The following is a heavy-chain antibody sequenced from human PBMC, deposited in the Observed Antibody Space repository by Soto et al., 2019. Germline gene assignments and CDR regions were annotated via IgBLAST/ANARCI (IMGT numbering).Heavy chain of an antibody. V-gene: IGHV1-2*02. Sequence: EASVKVSFKASGYTFTGYYMHWLRQAPGQGLEWMGWINPNSGGTNYAQKFQGRVTMTRDTSISTVYLELSRLRSDDTAVYYCARGGRRLRLPMYGLDVWGQGTTVTVSS. CDR3: ARGGRRLRLPMYGLDV. D-gene: IGHD4-17*01. J-gene: IGHJ6*02. CDR2: INPNSGGT. CDR1: GYTFTGYY.